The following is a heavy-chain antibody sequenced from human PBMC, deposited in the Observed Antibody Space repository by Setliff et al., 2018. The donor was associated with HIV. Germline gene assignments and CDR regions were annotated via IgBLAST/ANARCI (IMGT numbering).Heavy chain of an antibody. CDR1: GGSINSNY. Sequence: ASETLSLTCTVSGGSINSNYWSWIRQPPGKGLEWLGYIHYTGSAFYNPSLKSRVTLSLDTSKNQFSLKLDSVTTADTAVYYCAKIRVAFDLWGHGTMVTVSS. J-gene: IGHJ3*01. D-gene: IGHD3-3*02. CDR2: IHYTGSA. V-gene: IGHV4-59*01. CDR3: AKIRVAFDL.